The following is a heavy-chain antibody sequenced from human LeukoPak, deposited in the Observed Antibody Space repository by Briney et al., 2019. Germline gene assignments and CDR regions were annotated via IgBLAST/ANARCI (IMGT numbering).Heavy chain of an antibody. D-gene: IGHD2-8*01. Sequence: SETLSLTCTVSGGSISSSSYYWGWIRQPPGKGLEWIGSIYYSGSTYYNPSLKSRVTISVDTSKNQLPLKLSSVTAADTAVYYCASPYCTNGVCHNWFDPWGQGTLVTVSS. CDR3: ASPYCTNGVCHNWFDP. V-gene: IGHV4-39*01. CDR2: IYYSGST. J-gene: IGHJ5*02. CDR1: GGSISSSSYY.